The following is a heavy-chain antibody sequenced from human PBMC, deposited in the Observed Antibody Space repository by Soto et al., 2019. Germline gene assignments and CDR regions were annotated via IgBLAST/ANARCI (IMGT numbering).Heavy chain of an antibody. J-gene: IGHJ4*02. CDR2: ISGSGGST. V-gene: IGHV3-23*01. CDR1: GFTFSSYA. D-gene: IGHD6-19*01. CDR3: AKYDSSGWYMGYADY. Sequence: EVQLLESGGGLVQPGGSLRLSCAASGFTFSSYAMSWVRQAPGKGLEWVSAISGSGGSTYYADSVKGRFTISRDNSKNTLYLQMKSLRAEDRAVYYCAKYDSSGWYMGYADYWGRGTLVTVSS.